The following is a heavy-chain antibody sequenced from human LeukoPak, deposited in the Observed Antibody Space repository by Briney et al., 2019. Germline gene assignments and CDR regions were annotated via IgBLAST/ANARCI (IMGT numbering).Heavy chain of an antibody. CDR2: INPSGGST. Sequence: ASVKVSCKASGYTFTSYYMHWVRQAPGQGLEWMGIINPSGGSTRYAQKFQGRVTMTRDMSTSTVYMELSSLRSEDTAVYYCAREGALGAGAFDIWGQGTMVTVSS. CDR1: GYTFTSYY. J-gene: IGHJ3*02. CDR3: AREGALGAGAFDI. D-gene: IGHD1-26*01. V-gene: IGHV1-46*01.